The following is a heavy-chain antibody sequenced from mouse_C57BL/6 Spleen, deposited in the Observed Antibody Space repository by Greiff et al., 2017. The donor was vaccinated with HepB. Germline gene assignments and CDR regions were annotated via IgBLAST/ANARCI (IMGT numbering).Heavy chain of an antibody. CDR2: IDPSDSET. CDR1: GYTFTSYW. CDR3: ARPLYGNYGRFDY. J-gene: IGHJ2*01. V-gene: IGHV1-52*01. Sequence: QVQLKQPGAELVRPGSSVKLSCKASGYTFTSYWMHWVKQRPIQGLEWIGNIDPSDSETHYNQKFKDKATLTVDKSSSTAYMQLSSLTSEDSADYYCARPLYGNYGRFDYWGQGTTLTVSS. D-gene: IGHD2-1*01.